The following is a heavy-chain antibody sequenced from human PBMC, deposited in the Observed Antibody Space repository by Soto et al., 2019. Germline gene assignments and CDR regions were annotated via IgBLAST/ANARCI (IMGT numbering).Heavy chain of an antibody. V-gene: IGHV3-23*01. Sequence: DVQLLESGGGLAQRGGSLRLSCAASGFSFSTYGMTWVRQAPGKGLEWVSYGGSGGRTDYADSVKGGFTISRDNTKNTLYLQMNSLRAEDTAVYYCVKFRGRAYHYYYMDVWGNGTTVTVSS. CDR1: GFSFSTYG. CDR3: VKFRGRAYHYYYMDV. CDR2: GGSGGRT. J-gene: IGHJ6*03.